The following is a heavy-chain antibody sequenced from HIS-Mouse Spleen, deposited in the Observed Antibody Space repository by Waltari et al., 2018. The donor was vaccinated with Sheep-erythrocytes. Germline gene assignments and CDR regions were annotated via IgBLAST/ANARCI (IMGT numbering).Heavy chain of an antibody. CDR3: ARALIITMVRGVTSNWFDP. CDR1: GGAIIRGVYY. Sequence: QVQLQESGPGLVKPSQTLSRTCTVSGGAIIRGVYYWSWCPQHPGKGLEWIWYIYYRGSTYYNPSLKSRVTISVDTSKNQFSLKLSSVTAADTAVYYCARALIITMVRGVTSNWFDPWGQGTLVTVSS. D-gene: IGHD3-10*01. J-gene: IGHJ5*02. CDR2: IYYRGST. V-gene: IGHV4-31*03.